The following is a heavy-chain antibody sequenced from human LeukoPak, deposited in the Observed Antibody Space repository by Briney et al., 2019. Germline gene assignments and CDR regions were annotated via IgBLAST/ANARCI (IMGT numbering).Heavy chain of an antibody. D-gene: IGHD3-22*01. V-gene: IGHV4-34*01. Sequence: PSETLSLTCAVYGGSFSGYYWSWIRQPPGKGLEWIGEINHSGSTNYNPSLKSRVPISVDTSKNQFSLKLSSVTAADTAVYYCARGGAGYYDSSGPAPFFDYWGQGTLVTVSS. CDR3: ARGGAGYYDSSGPAPFFDY. J-gene: IGHJ4*02. CDR1: GGSFSGYY. CDR2: INHSGST.